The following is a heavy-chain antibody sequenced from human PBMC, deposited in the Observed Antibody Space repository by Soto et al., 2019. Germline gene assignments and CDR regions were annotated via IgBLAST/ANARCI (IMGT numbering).Heavy chain of an antibody. CDR2: IIPIFGTA. V-gene: IGHV1-69*13. CDR1: GGTFSSYA. J-gene: IGHJ6*02. Sequence: GASVKVSCKASGGTFSSYAISWVRQAPGQGLEWMGGIIPIFGTANYAQKFQGRVTITADESTSTAYMELSSLRSEDTAVYYCASAIFTAMVNPNYDIVARGQGTTVTVS. CDR3: ASAIFTAMVNPNYDIVA. D-gene: IGHD5-18*01.